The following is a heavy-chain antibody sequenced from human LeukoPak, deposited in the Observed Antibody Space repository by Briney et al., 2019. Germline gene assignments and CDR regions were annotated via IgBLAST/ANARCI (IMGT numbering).Heavy chain of an antibody. V-gene: IGHV1-18*01. CDR1: GYTFTSYG. J-gene: IGHJ4*02. D-gene: IGHD2-2*01. CDR2: ISAYNGNT. CDR3: ARVLAYCSSTSCHDY. Sequence: ASVKVSCKASGYTFTSYGISWVRQAPGQGLEWMGWISAYNGNTDYAQKLQGGVTMTTDTSTSTAYMELRSLRSDDTAVYYCARVLAYCSSTSCHDYWGQGTLVTVYS.